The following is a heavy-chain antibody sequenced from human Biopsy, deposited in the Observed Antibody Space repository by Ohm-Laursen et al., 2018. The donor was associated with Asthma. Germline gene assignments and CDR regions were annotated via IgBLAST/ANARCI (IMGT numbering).Heavy chain of an antibody. Sequence: PTQTLTLTCTFSGFSLSTSGGGVGWIRQPPGKALDWLGNIYWDDDKRYSPSLQSRLTITRDTPKDQVVLTMTNMGPVDTGTYYCVHTLVGLKAFDFWGQGTLVTVSS. CDR1: GFSLSTSGGG. J-gene: IGHJ4*02. V-gene: IGHV2-5*02. CDR3: VHTLVGLKAFDF. D-gene: IGHD1-26*01. CDR2: IYWDDDK.